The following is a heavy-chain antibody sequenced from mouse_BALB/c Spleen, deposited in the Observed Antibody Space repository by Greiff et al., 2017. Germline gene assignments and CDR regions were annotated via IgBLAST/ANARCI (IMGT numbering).Heavy chain of an antibody. Sequence: DVQLVESGGGLVQPGGSLRLSCATSGFTFTDYYMSWVRQPPGKALEWLGFIRNKANGYTTEYSASVKGRFTISRDNSQSILYLQMNTLRAEDSATYYCARDRGQLGRYYFDYWGQGTTLTVSS. D-gene: IGHD4-1*02. J-gene: IGHJ2*01. V-gene: IGHV7-3*02. CDR1: GFTFTDYY. CDR3: ARDRGQLGRYYFDY. CDR2: IRNKANGYTT.